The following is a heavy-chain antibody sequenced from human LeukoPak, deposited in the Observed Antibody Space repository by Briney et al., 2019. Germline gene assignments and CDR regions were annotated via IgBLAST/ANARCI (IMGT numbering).Heavy chain of an antibody. D-gene: IGHD1-7*01. CDR2: ISAYNGNT. CDR3: ARTLDSYNWNYHINY. Sequence: ASVNVSCKASGYTFTSYGINWVRQAPGQGLEGMGWISAYNGNTNYAQKLEGRVTMTTDTSTSTAYMELRSLRSDDTAVYYCARTLDSYNWNYHINYWGQGTLVSVS. J-gene: IGHJ4*02. CDR1: GYTFTSYG. V-gene: IGHV1-18*01.